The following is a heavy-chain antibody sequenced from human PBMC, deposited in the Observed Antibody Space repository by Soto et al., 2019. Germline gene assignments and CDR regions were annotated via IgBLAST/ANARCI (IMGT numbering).Heavy chain of an antibody. V-gene: IGHV3-9*01. Sequence: PGGSLRLSCAASGFTFDDYAMHWVRQAPGKGLEWVSGISWNSGSIGYADSVKGRFTISRDNAKNCLYLQMNSLRAEDTALYYCAKVLWSGYYMVGEFDYWGQGTLVTVSS. CDR3: AKVLWSGYYMVGEFDY. D-gene: IGHD3-3*01. CDR1: GFTFDDYA. J-gene: IGHJ4*02. CDR2: ISWNSGSI.